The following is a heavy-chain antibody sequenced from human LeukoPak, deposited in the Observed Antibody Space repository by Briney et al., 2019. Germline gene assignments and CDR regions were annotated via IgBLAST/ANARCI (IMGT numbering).Heavy chain of an antibody. CDR1: GYTFTSYG. CDR2: ISAYNGNT. Sequence: GASVKVSCKASGYTFTSYGISWVRQAAGQGLEWMGWISAYNGNTNYAQKLQGRVTMTTDTSTSTAYMELRSLRSDDTAVYYCAREYYYDSSGYYPSGMDVWGKGTTVTVSS. J-gene: IGHJ6*04. CDR3: AREYYYDSSGYYPSGMDV. V-gene: IGHV1-18*01. D-gene: IGHD3-22*01.